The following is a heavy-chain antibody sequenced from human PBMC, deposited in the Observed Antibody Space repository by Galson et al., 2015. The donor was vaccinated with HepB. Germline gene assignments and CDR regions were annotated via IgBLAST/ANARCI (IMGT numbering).Heavy chain of an antibody. V-gene: IGHV4-39*07. Sequence: LSLTCTVSGGSISSSSYYWGWIRQPPGKGLEWIGSIYYSGSTYYNPSLKSRVTISVDTSKNQFSLKLSSVTTADTAVYYCARGDSLDYWGQGTLVTVSS. D-gene: IGHD3-16*01. J-gene: IGHJ4*02. CDR1: GGSISSSSYY. CDR3: ARGDSLDY. CDR2: IYYSGST.